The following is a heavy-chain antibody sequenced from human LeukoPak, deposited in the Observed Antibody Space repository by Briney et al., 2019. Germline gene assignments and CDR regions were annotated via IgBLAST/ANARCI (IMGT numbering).Heavy chain of an antibody. CDR3: ATKQWLAPPPDS. CDR1: GFTFSKYW. D-gene: IGHD6-19*01. V-gene: IGHV3-74*01. CDR2: INTDGTVT. J-gene: IGHJ4*02. Sequence: PGGSLRLSCAASGFTFSKYWMLWVRQAPGKGLESVSRINTDGTVTTYADSVKGGFTASRDNADNTMFLQMNSVRDEDTAVYYCATKQWLAPPPDSWGQGTPVTVSS.